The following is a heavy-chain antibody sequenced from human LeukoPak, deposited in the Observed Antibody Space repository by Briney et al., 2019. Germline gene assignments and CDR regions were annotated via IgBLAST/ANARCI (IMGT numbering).Heavy chain of an antibody. V-gene: IGHV3-23*01. CDR2: ISGSGDST. Sequence: GGSLRLSCAASGFTSSSYAMSWVRQAPGKGLEWVSAISGSGDSTYYADSVKGRFTISRDNSKNTLYLQMNSLRAEDTAVYYCGVDIVVVPGAPNWFDPWGQGTLVTVSS. CDR3: GVDIVVVPGAPNWFDP. D-gene: IGHD2-2*01. CDR1: GFTSSSYA. J-gene: IGHJ5*02.